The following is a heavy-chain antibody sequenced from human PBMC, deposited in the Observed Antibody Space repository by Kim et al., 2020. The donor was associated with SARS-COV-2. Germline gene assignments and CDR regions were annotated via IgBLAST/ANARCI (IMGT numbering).Heavy chain of an antibody. CDR3: ASSYYHRNSGYRNFDF. V-gene: IGHV4-39*01. J-gene: IGHJ4*02. Sequence: SETLSLTCTVSGGSIDNSSYYWDWIRQPPGKGLEWIGIIYYTGSTYYSESLKSRVTISVDTSKNQLSLNLTSVTATDTAVYYCASSYYHRNSGYRNFDFWGQGTPVTVSS. CDR1: GGSIDNSSYY. CDR2: IYYTGST. D-gene: IGHD5-12*01.